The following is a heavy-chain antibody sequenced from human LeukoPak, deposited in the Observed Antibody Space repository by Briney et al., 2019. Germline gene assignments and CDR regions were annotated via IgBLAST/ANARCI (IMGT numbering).Heavy chain of an antibody. CDR2: INIDGNKK. J-gene: IGHJ3*02. CDR1: GFTFSNYW. V-gene: IGHV3-7*03. Sequence: PGGSLRLSCAASGFTFSNYWMTWVRQAPGRGLEWVANINIDGNKKDYVGSVKGRFTISRGNAKNSLYLEMISLRTGDTAVYYCATDKAFHAFDIWGQGTMVTVSS. CDR3: ATDKAFHAFDI.